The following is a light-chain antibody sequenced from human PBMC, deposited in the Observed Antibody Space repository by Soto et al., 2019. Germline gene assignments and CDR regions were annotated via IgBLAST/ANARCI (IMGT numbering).Light chain of an antibody. Sequence: ETVMTQSPATLSVSPGERATLSCRASHSVGSTLAWYQQKPGQAPRLLMYDASNRAIGIPARFSGSGSGTDFTLTISSLEPEDFAVYYCQQRSNWPPWTFGQGTKVDIK. CDR2: DAS. V-gene: IGKV3-11*01. CDR3: QQRSNWPPWT. CDR1: HSVGST. J-gene: IGKJ1*01.